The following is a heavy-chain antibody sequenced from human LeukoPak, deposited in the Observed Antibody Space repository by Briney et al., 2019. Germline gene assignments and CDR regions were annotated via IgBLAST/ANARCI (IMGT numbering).Heavy chain of an antibody. CDR3: ARTYCTGGNCYPGIDY. Sequence: EGSLRLSCAASGFTFSSYEMNWVRHAPGKGLEWVSYISSSGSGSVIYYAESVKGRFTISRDNAKNSLYLQMNSLTAEDTAVYYCARTYCTGGNCYPGIDYWGQGTLVTVSS. CDR1: GFTFSSYE. V-gene: IGHV3-48*03. J-gene: IGHJ4*02. D-gene: IGHD2-15*01. CDR2: ISSSGSGSVI.